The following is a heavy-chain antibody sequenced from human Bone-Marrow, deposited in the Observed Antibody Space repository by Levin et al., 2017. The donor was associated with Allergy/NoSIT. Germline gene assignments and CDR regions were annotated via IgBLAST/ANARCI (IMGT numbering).Heavy chain of an antibody. CDR2: INHSGST. CDR1: GGSFSGYY. D-gene: IGHD3-10*01. J-gene: IGHJ5*02. CDR3: ARTLWFRANWFDP. V-gene: IGHV4-34*01. Sequence: SETLSLTCAVYGGSFSGYYWSWIRQPPGKGLEWIGEINHSGSTNYNPSLKSRVTISVDTSKNQFSLKLSSVTAADTAVYYCARTLWFRANWFDPWGQGTLVTVSS.